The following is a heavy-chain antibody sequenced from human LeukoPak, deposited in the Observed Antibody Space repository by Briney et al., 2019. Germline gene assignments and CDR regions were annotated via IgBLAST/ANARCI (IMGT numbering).Heavy chain of an antibody. D-gene: IGHD1-26*01. J-gene: IGHJ4*02. Sequence: GGSLSLSCAASGFTFSSYGMHWVRQAPGKGLEWVAFIRYDGSNKYYAGSVKGRFTISRDNSKNTLYLQMNSLRAEDTAVYYCAKSKVGAGGLFDYWGQGTLVTVSS. CDR2: IRYDGSNK. CDR1: GFTFSSYG. V-gene: IGHV3-30*02. CDR3: AKSKVGAGGLFDY.